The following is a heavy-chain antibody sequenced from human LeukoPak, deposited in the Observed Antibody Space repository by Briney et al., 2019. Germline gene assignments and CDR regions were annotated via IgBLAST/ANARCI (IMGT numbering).Heavy chain of an antibody. Sequence: SVKVSFKASGGTFSSYAISWVRQAPGQGLEWMGGIIPIFGTANYAQKFQGRVTITADESTSTAYMELSSLRSEDTAVYYCARAQDIVVVVAATTAYRGYYYGMDVWGQGTTVTVSS. V-gene: IGHV1-69*01. CDR3: ARAQDIVVVVAATTAYRGYYYGMDV. D-gene: IGHD2-15*01. CDR2: IIPIFGTA. J-gene: IGHJ6*02. CDR1: GGTFSSYA.